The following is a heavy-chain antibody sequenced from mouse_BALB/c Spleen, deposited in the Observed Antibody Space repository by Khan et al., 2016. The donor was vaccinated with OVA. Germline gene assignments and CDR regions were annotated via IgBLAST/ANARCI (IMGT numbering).Heavy chain of an antibody. J-gene: IGHJ4*01. CDR2: ISSSGST. CDR3: ARDGSRYNYAMDY. Sequence: EVQHQESGPGLVKPSQSLSLTCTVTGYSITSDYAWNWIRQFPGNKLEWMGYISSSGSTNYNPALKSRISITRDTSKNQFFLQLNSVTTEDTATYYCARDGSRYNYAMDYWGQGTSVTVSS. CDR1: GYSITSDYA. V-gene: IGHV3-2*02. D-gene: IGHD2-3*01.